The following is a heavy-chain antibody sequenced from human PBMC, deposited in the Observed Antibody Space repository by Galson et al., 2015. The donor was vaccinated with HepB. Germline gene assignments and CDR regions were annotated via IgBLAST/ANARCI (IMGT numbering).Heavy chain of an antibody. J-gene: IGHJ3*02. CDR2: IYRGGST. CDR1: GFTVSSNY. Sequence: SLRLSCAASGFTVSSNYMSWVRQAPGKGLEWVSVIYRGGSTYYADAVKGRFTIDRDNSKNTLYLQMNSLRAEDTAGYYCARRYSGSLDIWGQGTMFTVSS. D-gene: IGHD1-26*01. V-gene: IGHV3-53*01. CDR3: ARRYSGSLDI.